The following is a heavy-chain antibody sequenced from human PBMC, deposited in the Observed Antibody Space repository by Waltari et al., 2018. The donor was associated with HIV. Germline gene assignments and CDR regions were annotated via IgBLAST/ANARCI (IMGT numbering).Heavy chain of an antibody. J-gene: IGHJ6*02. V-gene: IGHV3-23*01. CDR2: ISGIGSTT. CDR1: GRPFNHFA. D-gene: IGHD2-2*02. Sequence: EVQLLEAGGGLVQPGGSLRLSCTASGRPFNHFAMTWVRQAPGKGLAWVSSISGIGSTTYYADSVKGRFTISIDNSRNSRFLHMNSLRAEDTAVYYCATSATWLPYNSLVYYNGMDVWGQGTTVTVSS. CDR3: ATSATWLPYNSLVYYNGMDV.